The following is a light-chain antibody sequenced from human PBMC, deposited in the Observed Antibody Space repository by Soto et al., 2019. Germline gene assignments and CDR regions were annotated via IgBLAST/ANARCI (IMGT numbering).Light chain of an antibody. Sequence: DIRMTQSPSTLSASVGDRVTITCRARQTISIWLAWYQQKPGKAPKLLIYDASILESGVPSRFSGSGSGTEFTLTISSLQPEDFAVYYCQQYNNWPRTFGQGTKVDTK. CDR2: DAS. CDR1: QTISIW. CDR3: QQYNNWPRT. J-gene: IGKJ1*01. V-gene: IGKV1-5*01.